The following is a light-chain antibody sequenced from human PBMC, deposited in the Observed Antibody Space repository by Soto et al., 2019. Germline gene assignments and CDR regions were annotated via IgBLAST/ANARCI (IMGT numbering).Light chain of an antibody. CDR2: GAS. CDR1: QSVTNNY. J-gene: IGKJ1*01. CDR3: QQYGGSSGT. Sequence: EIVLTQSPDILSLSPGERAVLSCRASQSVTNNYLAWYQQKFGQAPRLLIHGASSRATDIPDRFSGSGSGTDFTLTISRLEPEDFAVYYCQQYGGSSGTFGQGTKVDIK. V-gene: IGKV3-20*01.